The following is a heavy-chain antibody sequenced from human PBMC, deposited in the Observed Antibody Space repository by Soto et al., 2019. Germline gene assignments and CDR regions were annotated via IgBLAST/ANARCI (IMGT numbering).Heavy chain of an antibody. V-gene: IGHV4-34*01. CDR2: INHSGST. D-gene: IGHD2-21*02. CDR1: GGSFSGYY. CDR3: ARVRTATDTFYYYYGLDV. J-gene: IGHJ6*02. Sequence: SETLSLTCAVYGGSFSGYYWSWIRQPPGKGLEWIGEINHSGSTNYNPSLKSRVTISVDTSRNQFSLKLSSVTAADTAVYYCARVRTATDTFYYYYGLDVWGQGTTVTVS.